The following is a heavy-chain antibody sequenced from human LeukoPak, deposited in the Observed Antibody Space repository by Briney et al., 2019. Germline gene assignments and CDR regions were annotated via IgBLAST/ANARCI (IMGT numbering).Heavy chain of an antibody. CDR2: IINSGDFT. V-gene: IGHV3-23*01. Sequence: GGSLRLSCAASGFPFSNYAMSWVRQAPGKGLEWISSIINSGDFTHYADSVKGRFTISRDNAKGTLYLHMNSLRAEDTAVYYCAELGITMIGGVWGKGTTVTISS. CDR3: AELGITMIGGV. J-gene: IGHJ6*04. D-gene: IGHD3-10*02. CDR1: GFPFSNYA.